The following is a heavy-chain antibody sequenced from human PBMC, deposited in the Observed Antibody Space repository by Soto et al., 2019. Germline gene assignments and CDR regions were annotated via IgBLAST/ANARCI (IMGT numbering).Heavy chain of an antibody. D-gene: IGHD2-2*01. CDR1: GFTFSSYG. Sequence: QVQLVESGGVVVQPGRSLRLSCAASGFTFSSYGMHWVRQAPGKGLEWVAVISYDGSNKYYADSGKGRFTISRDNYKNTLYLQMNSLRAEDKAVYYCAKEEYQLLPEMYYFDYWGQGTLVTVSS. J-gene: IGHJ4*02. CDR2: ISYDGSNK. CDR3: AKEEYQLLPEMYYFDY. V-gene: IGHV3-30*18.